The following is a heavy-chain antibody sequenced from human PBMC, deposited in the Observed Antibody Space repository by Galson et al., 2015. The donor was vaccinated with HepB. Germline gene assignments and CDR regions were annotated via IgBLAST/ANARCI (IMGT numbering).Heavy chain of an antibody. CDR3: AREGYGGIFDY. CDR1: GFTFSSYA. J-gene: IGHJ4*02. Sequence: SLRLSCAASGFTFSSYAMHWVRQAPGKGLEWMAVISYDGSNKYYADSVKGRFTISRDNSKNTLYLQMNSLRAEDTAVYYCAREGYGGIFDYWGQGTLVTVSS. V-gene: IGHV3-30-3*01. D-gene: IGHD4-23*01. CDR2: ISYDGSNK.